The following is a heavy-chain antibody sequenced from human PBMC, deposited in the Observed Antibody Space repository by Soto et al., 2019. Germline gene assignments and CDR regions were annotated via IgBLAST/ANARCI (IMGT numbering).Heavy chain of an antibody. CDR2: LNGAGGST. Sequence: GGSLRLSCLASGFTFSDYAMTWVRHVPGRGLEWVSSLNGAGGSTYYADSVRGRFTISRDNSQNTLFLQMNRLTVDDTAIYYCAAPRDEYGSGISWFTYGMDAWGQGTTVTVSS. J-gene: IGHJ6*02. V-gene: IGHV3-23*01. CDR1: GFTFSDYA. D-gene: IGHD3-10*01. CDR3: AAPRDEYGSGISWFTYGMDA.